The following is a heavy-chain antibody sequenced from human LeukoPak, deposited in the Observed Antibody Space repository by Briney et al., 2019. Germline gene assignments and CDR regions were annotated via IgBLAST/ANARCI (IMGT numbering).Heavy chain of an antibody. D-gene: IGHD5-18*01. CDR3: ARGRYGYSYGPDDFDY. Sequence: ASVKVSCKASGYTFNNYAINWVRQAPGQGLEWMGWINTNTGNPTYAQGFTGRFVFSLDTSVSTAYLQISSLKAEDTAVYYCARGRYGYSYGPDDFDYWGQGTLVTVSS. CDR2: INTNTGNP. J-gene: IGHJ4*02. V-gene: IGHV7-4-1*02. CDR1: GYTFNNYA.